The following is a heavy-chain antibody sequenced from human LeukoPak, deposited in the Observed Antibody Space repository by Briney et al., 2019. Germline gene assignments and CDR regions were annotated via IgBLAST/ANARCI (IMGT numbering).Heavy chain of an antibody. Sequence: GESLKISCTGSGYGFSSYWIGWVRQMPGKGLEWMGIIYPGDSDTTYSPSLQGQVTISADTSIRTAYLQWSSLKASDTAMYYCARRGRYFDFDLWGQGTLVTVSS. CDR1: GYGFSSYW. V-gene: IGHV5-51*01. J-gene: IGHJ4*02. CDR2: IYPGDSDT. D-gene: IGHD3-9*01. CDR3: ARRGRYFDFDL.